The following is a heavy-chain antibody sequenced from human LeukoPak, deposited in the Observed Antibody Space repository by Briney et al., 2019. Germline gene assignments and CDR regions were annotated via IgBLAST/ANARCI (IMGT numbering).Heavy chain of an antibody. CDR2: ISGSGGST. Sequence: PGGSLRLSCAASGFTFSSYAMSWVRQAPGKGLEWVSAISGSGGSTYYADSVKGRFTISRDNSKNTLYLQMNSLRAEDTAVYYCAKDPAHYYDSSGYYSYWAQGTLVTVSS. D-gene: IGHD3-22*01. CDR1: GFTFSSYA. V-gene: IGHV3-23*01. J-gene: IGHJ4*02. CDR3: AKDPAHYYDSSGYYSY.